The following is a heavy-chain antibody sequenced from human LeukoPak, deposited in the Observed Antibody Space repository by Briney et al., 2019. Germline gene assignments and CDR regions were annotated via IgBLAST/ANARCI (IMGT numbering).Heavy chain of an antibody. J-gene: IGHJ4*02. CDR1: GGSFSGYY. CDR3: ATTLWRSSSRNNNFDY. CDR2: INHSGST. Sequence: SETLSLTCAVYGGSFSGYYWSWIRQPPGNGLEWIGEINHSGSTNYNPSLKSRVTISVDTSKNQFSLKLSSVTAADTAVYYCATTLWRSSSRNNNFDYWGQGTLVTVSS. D-gene: IGHD6-6*01. V-gene: IGHV4-34*01.